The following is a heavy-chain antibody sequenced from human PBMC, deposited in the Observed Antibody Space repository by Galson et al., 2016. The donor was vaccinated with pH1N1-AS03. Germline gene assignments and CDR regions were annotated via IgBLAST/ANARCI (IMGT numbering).Heavy chain of an antibody. CDR1: GFTFNKYS. CDR3: ARGLPGDYGMEV. CDR2: IRSRTNYI. D-gene: IGHD7-27*01. V-gene: IGHV3-21*01. Sequence: SLRLSCAASGFTFNKYSMNWVRQAPGKGLEWVPSIRSRTNYIHDSDPVRGRFTISRDNAKNSLYLQMSSLRADDTAVYYCARGLPGDYGMEVWGQGTTVTVSS. J-gene: IGHJ6*02.